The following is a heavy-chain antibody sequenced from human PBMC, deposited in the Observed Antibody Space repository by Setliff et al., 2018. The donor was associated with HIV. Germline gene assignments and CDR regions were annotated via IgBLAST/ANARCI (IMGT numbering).Heavy chain of an antibody. J-gene: IGHJ5*02. CDR1: NYTLINYG. Sequence: ASVKVSCKASNYTLINYGVSWVRQAPGQGLEWMGWIGSYSGYTIYAQKFQDRLTMTTDTSTTTASMELRSLRSVDTAVYYCVRGHCNSDKCWYTWFDPWGQGTLVT. D-gene: IGHD2-2*01. CDR3: VRGHCNSDKCWYTWFDP. CDR2: IGSYSGYT. V-gene: IGHV1-18*01.